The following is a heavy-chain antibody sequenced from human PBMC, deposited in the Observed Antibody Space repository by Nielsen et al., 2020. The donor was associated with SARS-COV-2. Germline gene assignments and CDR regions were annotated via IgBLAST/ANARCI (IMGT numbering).Heavy chain of an antibody. CDR2: ISDDGDDT. J-gene: IGHJ5*02. V-gene: IGHV3-23*01. D-gene: IGHD2-8*01. CDR1: GFAFREFG. CDR3: AKDPRVYRYWFDP. Sequence: GGSLRLSCAASGFAFREFGMRWVGQAPGRGLEWISAISDDGDDTHYADSVKGRFIISRDNSANMLYLQMNNLGAQDTAMYYCAKDPRVYRYWFDPWGEGSLVTVSS.